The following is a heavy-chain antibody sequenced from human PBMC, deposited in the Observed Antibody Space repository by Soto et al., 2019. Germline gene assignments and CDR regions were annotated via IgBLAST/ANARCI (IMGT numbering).Heavy chain of an antibody. CDR1: GGSISSYY. Sequence: SETLSLTCTVSGGSISSYYWSWIRQPPGKGLEWIGYIYYSGRTNYNPSLKSRVTISVDTSKNQFSLKLSSVTAADTAVYYCARSGPAHHHEYYYYYGMDVWGQGTTVT. V-gene: IGHV4-59*01. J-gene: IGHJ6*01. D-gene: IGHD2-2*01. CDR3: ARSGPAHHHEYYYYYGMDV. CDR2: IYYSGRT.